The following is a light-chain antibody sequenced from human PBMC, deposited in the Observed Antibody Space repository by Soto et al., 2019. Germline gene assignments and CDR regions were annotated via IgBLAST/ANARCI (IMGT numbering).Light chain of an antibody. V-gene: IGLV2-8*01. CDR1: SSDVGGYNY. Sequence: QSALTQPPSASGSPGQSVTISCTGTSSDVGGYNYVSWYQQHPGKVPKLMVYEVNKRPSGVPDRFSGSKSGNTASLTVSGLQAEDEADYYCTSYAGGNHVFGTGTTLTVL. J-gene: IGLJ1*01. CDR3: TSYAGGNHV. CDR2: EVN.